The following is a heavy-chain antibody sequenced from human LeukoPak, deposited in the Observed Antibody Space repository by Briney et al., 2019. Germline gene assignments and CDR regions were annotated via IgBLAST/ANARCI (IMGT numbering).Heavy chain of an antibody. J-gene: IGHJ4*02. V-gene: IGHV3-23*01. CDR1: GFTFSSYA. CDR3: AKDRQVTMIVVVTSFDY. Sequence: GGSLRLSCAASGFTFSSYAMSWVRQARGKGLEWVSAICGSGGSTYYADSVKGRFTISRDNSKNTLYLQMNSLRAEDTAVYYCAKDRQVTMIVVVTSFDYWGQGTLVTVSS. CDR2: ICGSGGST. D-gene: IGHD3-22*01.